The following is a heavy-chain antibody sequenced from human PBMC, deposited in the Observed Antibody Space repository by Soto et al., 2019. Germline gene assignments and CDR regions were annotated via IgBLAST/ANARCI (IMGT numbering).Heavy chain of an antibody. J-gene: IGHJ4*02. CDR2: IYYSGST. D-gene: IGHD3-9*01. CDR3: ARVGGYDILTGYPYYFDY. CDR1: GGSISSGGYY. V-gene: IGHV4-31*03. Sequence: PSETLSLTCTVSGGSISSGGYYWSWIRQHPGKGLEWIGYIYYSGSTYCNPSLKSRVTISVDTSKNQFSLKLSSVTAADTAVYYCARVGGYDILTGYPYYFDYWGQGTLVTVSS.